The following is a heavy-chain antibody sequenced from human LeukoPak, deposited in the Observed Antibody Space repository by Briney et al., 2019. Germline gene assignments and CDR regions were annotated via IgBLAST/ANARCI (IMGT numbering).Heavy chain of an antibody. Sequence: SETLSLTCAVYGGSFSGYYWSWIRQPPGKGLEWIGEINHSGSTNYNPSLKSRVTISVDTSKNQFSLKLSSVTAADTAVYYCARAHYDYVWGSYPSNWFDPWGQGTLVTVSS. CDR2: INHSGST. CDR1: GGSFSGYY. D-gene: IGHD3-16*02. CDR3: ARAHYDYVWGSYPSNWFDP. V-gene: IGHV4-34*01. J-gene: IGHJ5*02.